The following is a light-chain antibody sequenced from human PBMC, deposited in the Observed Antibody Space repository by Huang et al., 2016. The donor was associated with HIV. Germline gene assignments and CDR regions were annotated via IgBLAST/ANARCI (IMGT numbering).Light chain of an antibody. CDR2: RAS. Sequence: DIQMTQSPSSLSASVGDRVTITCRASQSISFNLNLYQHKPGKAPKRLIFRASTFQSGVPSRFSCSGSGTDFTLTINSLQPEDFATYYCQQSDTTPRTFGQGTKVEV. CDR1: QSISFN. V-gene: IGKV1-39*01. CDR3: QQSDTTPRT. J-gene: IGKJ1*01.